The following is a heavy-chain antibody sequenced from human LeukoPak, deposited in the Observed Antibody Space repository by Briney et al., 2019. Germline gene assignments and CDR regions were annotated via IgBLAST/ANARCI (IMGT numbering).Heavy chain of an antibody. D-gene: IGHD2-2*01. Sequence: SETLSLTCTVSGGSISSGSYYWRWIRQPAGKGLEWIGRIYTSGSTNYNPSLKSRVTISVDTSKNQFSLKLSSVTAADTAVYYCARGVVVPAAHSDYWGQGTLVTVSS. V-gene: IGHV4-61*02. CDR3: ARGVVVPAAHSDY. J-gene: IGHJ4*02. CDR2: IYTSGST. CDR1: GGSISSGSYY.